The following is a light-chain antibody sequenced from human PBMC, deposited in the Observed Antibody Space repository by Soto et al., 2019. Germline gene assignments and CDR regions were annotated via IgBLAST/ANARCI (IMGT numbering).Light chain of an antibody. CDR1: QVISTS. CDR3: QQLFDSPIT. J-gene: IGKJ5*01. CDR2: AAS. V-gene: IGKV1-9*01. Sequence: DIQLTQAPSFLVPSIGESGTITCRASQVISTSLAWYQVKPGKAPKLLIYAASTLESGVPSRFSATVSGTEFSLTITSLQPEDFATYYCQQLFDSPITFGQGTRLEIK.